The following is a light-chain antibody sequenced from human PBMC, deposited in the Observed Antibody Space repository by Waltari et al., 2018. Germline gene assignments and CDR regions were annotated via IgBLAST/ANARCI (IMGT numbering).Light chain of an antibody. Sequence: QSGLTQPASVSGSPGQSITISCTGTSSDVGNYNLFSWYQQYPGKAPKIMVYEVTKRTSGVSDRFAGSKAGNTAPLTISGLQSQDEADYYCCSYAGLGIYVFGTGTKVTVL. J-gene: IGLJ1*01. CDR3: CSYAGLGIYV. CDR2: EVT. V-gene: IGLV2-23*02. CDR1: SSDVGNYNL.